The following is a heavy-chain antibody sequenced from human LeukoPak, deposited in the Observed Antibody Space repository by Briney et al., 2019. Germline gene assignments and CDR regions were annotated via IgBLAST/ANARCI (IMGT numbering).Heavy chain of an antibody. D-gene: IGHD3-10*01. Sequence: GGSLRLSCTASGFTFDDYTMHWVRQAPGKGLEWVSLITWDAGSTSYADSVKGRFTISRDNAKNSLYLQMNSLRAEDTALYHCARDRRFGELPDYWGQGTLVTVSS. CDR1: GFTFDDYT. J-gene: IGHJ4*02. CDR3: ARDRRFGELPDY. CDR2: ITWDAGST. V-gene: IGHV3-43*01.